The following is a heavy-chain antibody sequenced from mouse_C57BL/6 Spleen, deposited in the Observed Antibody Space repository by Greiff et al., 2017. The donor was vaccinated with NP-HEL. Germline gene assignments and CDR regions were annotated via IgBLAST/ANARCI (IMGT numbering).Heavy chain of an antibody. CDR3: AGWNYYGNYEERFAD. CDR2: IDPEDGET. CDR1: GFNINDYY. D-gene: IGHD2-1*01. J-gene: IGHJ3*01. V-gene: IGHV14-2*01. Sequence: VHVKQSGAELVKPGASVKLSCTASGFNINDYYMHWVKQRPEQGLEWIGRIDPEDGETKYAPKFQGKATITADTSSNTAYLQLSSLTSDDTAVDYCAGWNYYGNYEERFADWGQGTLVTVSA.